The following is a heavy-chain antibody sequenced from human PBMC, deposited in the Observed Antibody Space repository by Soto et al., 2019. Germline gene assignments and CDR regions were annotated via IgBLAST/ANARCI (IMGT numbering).Heavy chain of an antibody. Sequence: EVQLVESGGGLVQPGGSLKLSCAASGFTFSGSAMHWVRQASGKGLEWVGRIRSKANSYATAYAASVKGRFTISRDDSKNTAYLQMNSLKTEDKAVYYCTRHRGYDYYYYGMDVWGQGTTVTVSS. J-gene: IGHJ6*02. V-gene: IGHV3-73*02. CDR3: TRHRGYDYYYYGMDV. CDR2: IRSKANSYAT. CDR1: GFTFSGSA. D-gene: IGHD6-25*01.